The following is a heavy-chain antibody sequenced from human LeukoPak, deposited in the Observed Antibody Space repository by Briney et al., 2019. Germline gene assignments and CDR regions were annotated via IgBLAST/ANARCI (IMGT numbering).Heavy chain of an antibody. CDR2: ISSNGGST. D-gene: IGHD3/OR15-3a*01. J-gene: IGHJ4*02. CDR3: VYGVEAAMVFGGGF. CDR1: GFTHSYHE. V-gene: IGHV3-64D*06. Sequence: GGSVTLFRSACGFTHSYHEMLWVRQAPGREREDVSAISSNGGSTYYADSVKGRFTISRDNSKNTLYLQVSSLRGEDTVVYFFVYGVEAAMVFGGGFWGRGELVIV.